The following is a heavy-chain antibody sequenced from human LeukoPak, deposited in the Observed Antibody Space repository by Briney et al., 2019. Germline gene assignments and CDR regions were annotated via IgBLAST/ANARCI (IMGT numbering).Heavy chain of an antibody. D-gene: IGHD5-18*01. Sequence: GGSLRLSCAASGFTFSSYSMNWVRQAPGKGLEWVSSITSSSSYIYYADSVKGRFTISRDNSKNSLYLQMNSLRAEDTAVYYCARDHYRYGPGPRFDPWREGSVVTV. V-gene: IGHV3-21*01. J-gene: IGHJ5*02. CDR1: GFTFSSYS. CDR3: ARDHYRYGPGPRFDP. CDR2: ITSSSSYI.